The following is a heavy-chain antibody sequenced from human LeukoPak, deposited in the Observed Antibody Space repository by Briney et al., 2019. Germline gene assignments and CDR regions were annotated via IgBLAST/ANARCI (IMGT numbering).Heavy chain of an antibody. D-gene: IGHD4-17*01. V-gene: IGHV3-15*01. Sequence: GGSLRLSCTASGFTFNNAWVSWVRQAPGKGLEWVGRIKTKTDGGTTDYAAPVKGRFNISRHDSKSTLYLQMNSLKTEDTAVYYCTTAGDYFYYGMDVWGQGTTVTVSS. CDR3: TTAGDYFYYGMDV. CDR1: GFTFNNAW. CDR2: IKTKTDGGTT. J-gene: IGHJ6*02.